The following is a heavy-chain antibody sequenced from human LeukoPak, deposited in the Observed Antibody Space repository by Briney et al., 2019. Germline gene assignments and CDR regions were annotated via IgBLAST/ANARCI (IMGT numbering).Heavy chain of an antibody. V-gene: IGHV4-39*07. Sequence: SETLSLTCTVSGGSISSSSYYWGWIRQPPGKGLEWIGSIYYSGSTYYNPSLKSRVTISVDTSKNQFSLKLSSVTAADTAVYYCAGGGDLQSIFDYWGQGTLVTVSS. CDR1: GGSISSSSYY. CDR2: IYYSGST. D-gene: IGHD2-21*02. CDR3: AGGGDLQSIFDY. J-gene: IGHJ4*02.